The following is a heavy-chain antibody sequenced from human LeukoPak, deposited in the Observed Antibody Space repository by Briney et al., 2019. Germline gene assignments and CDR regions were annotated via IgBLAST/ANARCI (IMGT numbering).Heavy chain of an antibody. D-gene: IGHD2-15*01. CDR2: VYYNGIT. CDR1: GGSISNYW. V-gene: IGHV4-59*08. J-gene: IGHJ4*02. Sequence: SETLSLTCTVSGGSISNYWWSWIRQPPGKGLEWIGYVYYNGITSYNPSLKSRVTISVDTSKNQFSLRLSSVTVADTALYYCTKLGCSDGSCYPHCWGQGTLVTVSS. CDR3: TKLGCSDGSCYPHC.